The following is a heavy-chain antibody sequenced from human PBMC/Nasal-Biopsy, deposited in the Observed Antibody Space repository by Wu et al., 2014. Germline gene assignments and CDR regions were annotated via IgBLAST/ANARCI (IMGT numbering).Heavy chain of an antibody. D-gene: IGHD3-16*01. J-gene: IGHJ6*03. CDR3: ARILGGRGRSANFGYFYSYYMDV. CDR1: GFSLNATGMS. Sequence: ALVKPTQTLTLTCTFSGFSLNATGMSVSWIRQPPGKALEWLARIDWDDEKYYTSSLRTSLTISKDTSANQVVLTMTNVDPVDTATYYCARILGGRGRSANFGYFYSYYMDVWGKGTTVSVSS. V-gene: IGHV2-70*11. CDR2: IDWDDEK.